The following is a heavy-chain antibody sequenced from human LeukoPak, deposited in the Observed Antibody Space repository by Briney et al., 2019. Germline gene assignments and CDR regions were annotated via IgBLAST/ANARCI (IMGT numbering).Heavy chain of an antibody. D-gene: IGHD5-18*01. J-gene: IGHJ4*02. CDR3: AKDQIEKGLWIQAFDY. V-gene: IGHV3-74*01. CDR1: GFTFSNYW. CDR2: IKSDGSST. Sequence: GGSLRLSCASSGFTFSNYWMHWVRQAPGKGLVWVSRIKSDGSSTSYADSVKGRFTISRDNSKNTLYLQMNSLRTEDTAVYYCAKDQIEKGLWIQAFDYWGQGTLVTVSS.